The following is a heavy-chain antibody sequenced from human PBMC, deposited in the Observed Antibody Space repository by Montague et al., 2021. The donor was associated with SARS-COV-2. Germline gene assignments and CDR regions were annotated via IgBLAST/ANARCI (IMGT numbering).Heavy chain of an antibody. V-gene: IGHV6-1*01. J-gene: IGHJ4*02. CDR3: ARERWAVGVSFDY. CDR1: GDSVSSNRAT. Sequence: CAISGDSVSSNRATWHWIRQSPSRGLEWLGRTYYRSRWSNDYAVSVRSRIIINPDTSTNQFSLQLSSVTPEDTAVYFCARERWAVGVSFDYWGQGTLVPVSS. CDR2: TYYRSRWSN. D-gene: IGHD1-26*01.